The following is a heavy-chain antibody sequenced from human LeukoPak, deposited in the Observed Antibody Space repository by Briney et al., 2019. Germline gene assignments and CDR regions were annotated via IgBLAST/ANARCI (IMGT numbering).Heavy chain of an antibody. CDR3: ARGLLRGSLDY. CDR2: INCHSGGT. V-gene: IGHV1-2*02. J-gene: IGHJ4*02. Sequence: ASVKVSCKASGYSFTGYYMHWVRQAPGQGLVWMGWINCHSGGTNYEQKFQGRVTMTRDTSISTAYMELSTLRSDDTAVYYCARGLLRGSLDYWGQGTLLTVSS. D-gene: IGHD2/OR15-2a*01. CDR1: GYSFTGYY.